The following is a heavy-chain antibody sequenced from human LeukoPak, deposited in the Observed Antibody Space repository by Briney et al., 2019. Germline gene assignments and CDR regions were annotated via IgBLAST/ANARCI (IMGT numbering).Heavy chain of an antibody. J-gene: IGHJ4*02. CDR2: INPNSGGT. D-gene: IGHD3-22*01. V-gene: IGHV1-2*02. Sequence: GASVKVSCKASGYTFTGYYMHWVRQAPGQGLEWMGWINPNSGGTNYAQKFQGRVTMTRDTSISTAYMELSRLRSDDTAVYYCARDWYYDSSGYTFDYWGQGTLVTVSS. CDR3: ARDWYYDSSGYTFDY. CDR1: GYTFTGYY.